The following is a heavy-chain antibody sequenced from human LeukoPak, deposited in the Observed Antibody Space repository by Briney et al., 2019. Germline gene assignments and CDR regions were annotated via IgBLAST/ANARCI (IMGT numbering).Heavy chain of an antibody. J-gene: IGHJ4*02. Sequence: ASVKVSCKASGYTFTSYYMHWVRQAPGPGLGWMGRVDPEDGETIYAEKFQGRVTITADTSTDTAYMELSSLRSEDTAVYYCATYDSSGYYPFGYWGQGTLVTVSS. CDR2: VDPEDGET. CDR1: GYTFTSYY. D-gene: IGHD3-22*01. CDR3: ATYDSSGYYPFGY. V-gene: IGHV1-69-2*01.